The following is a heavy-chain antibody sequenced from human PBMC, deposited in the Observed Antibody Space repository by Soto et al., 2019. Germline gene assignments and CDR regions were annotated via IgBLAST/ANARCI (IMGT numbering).Heavy chain of an antibody. Sequence: ASVKVSCKASGYTFTSYYRHWVRQAPGQGLEWMGRINPSGGSTSYAQKFQGRVTITADESTSTAYMELSSLRSEDTAVYYCVRSYCGGGSCYGWFDPWGQGTLVTVSS. J-gene: IGHJ5*02. CDR3: VRSYCGGGSCYGWFDP. D-gene: IGHD2-15*01. CDR2: INPSGGST. CDR1: GYTFTSYY. V-gene: IGHV1-46*01.